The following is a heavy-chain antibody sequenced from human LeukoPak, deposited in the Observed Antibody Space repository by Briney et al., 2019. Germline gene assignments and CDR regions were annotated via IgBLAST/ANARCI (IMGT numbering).Heavy chain of an antibody. CDR2: ISGSGITT. CDR1: GFTVSRNY. CDR3: AKTGLYSSSSRGYFDY. Sequence: GGSLRLSCAASGFTVSRNYRTWVRQPPGEGLQWVSVISGSGITTYYARSVKGRFTISRDNSKNTLYLQMNNLRAEDTAIYYCAKTGLYSSSSRGYFDYWGQGTLVTVSS. J-gene: IGHJ4*02. V-gene: IGHV3-23*01. D-gene: IGHD6-6*01.